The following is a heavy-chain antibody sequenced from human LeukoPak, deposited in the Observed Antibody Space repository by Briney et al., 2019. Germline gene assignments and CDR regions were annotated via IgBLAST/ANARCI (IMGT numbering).Heavy chain of an antibody. Sequence: GASVKVSCKASGYDFSTFGISWVRQAPGEGLEWMGWISAYHGKTNFPQRFRGRVTLTTETSTSTAYMELRSLRSDDTAIYYCARDSPFMVPGTGDAFDIWGQGTMVSVSS. V-gene: IGHV1-18*01. CDR2: ISAYHGKT. CDR3: ARDSPFMVPGTGDAFDI. D-gene: IGHD6-19*01. J-gene: IGHJ3*02. CDR1: GYDFSTFG.